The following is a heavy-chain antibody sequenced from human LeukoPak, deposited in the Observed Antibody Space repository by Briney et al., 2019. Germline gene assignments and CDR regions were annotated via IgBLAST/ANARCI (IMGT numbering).Heavy chain of an antibody. J-gene: IGHJ4*02. Sequence: GGSLRLSCAASGFTFNDYAMNWVRQAPGKGLEWVSLISGDGGSTYYADSVKGRFTISRDNSKNSLYLQMNSLRAEDTALYYCAKDITGYSGYDVVALVFDYWGQPTLVTDCS. V-gene: IGHV3-43*02. CDR3: AKDITGYSGYDVVALVFDY. D-gene: IGHD5-12*01. CDR2: ISGDGGST. CDR1: GFTFNDYA.